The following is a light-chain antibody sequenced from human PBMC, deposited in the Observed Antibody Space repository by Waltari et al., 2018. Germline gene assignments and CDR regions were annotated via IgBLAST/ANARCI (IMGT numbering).Light chain of an antibody. CDR1: QSISSY. CDR3: QQSYSTPFT. V-gene: IGKV1-39*01. J-gene: IGKJ3*01. Sequence: DIQMTQSPSSLSASVGDRFTITCRASQSISSYLNWYQQKPGKAPKILIYAASSLQSGVPSRFSGSGSGTDFTLTISSLQPEDFATYYCQQSYSTPFTFGPGTKVDIK. CDR2: AAS.